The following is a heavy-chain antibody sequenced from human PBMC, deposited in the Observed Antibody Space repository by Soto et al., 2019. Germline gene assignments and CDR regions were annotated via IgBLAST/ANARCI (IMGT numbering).Heavy chain of an antibody. CDR2: INHSGST. CDR1: GGSFSGYY. D-gene: IGHD3-22*01. J-gene: IGHJ6*02. CDR3: ARGRGKSSGYYYSYYYYGMDV. V-gene: IGHV4-34*01. Sequence: QVQLQQWGAGLLKPSETLSLTCAVYGGSFSGYYWSWIRQPPGKGLEWIGEINHSGSTNYNPSLKRRVTISVDTSKNQFSLKLSSVTAAATAVYYCARGRGKSSGYYYSYYYYGMDVWGQGTTVTVSS.